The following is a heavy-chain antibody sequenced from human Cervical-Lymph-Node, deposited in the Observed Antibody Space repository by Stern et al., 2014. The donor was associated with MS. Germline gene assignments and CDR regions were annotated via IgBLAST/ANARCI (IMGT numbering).Heavy chain of an antibody. CDR2: INPSGHST. CDR1: GYTFTDYY. V-gene: IGHV1-46*01. Sequence: QVQLVQSGAEVKKPEASVKVSCTASGYTFTDYYMHWVRQAPGQGLEWVGIINPSGHSTSYAQKFQDRVTMTWDTSTSTAYMELHSLRSEDTAAYYCARDRVQNKTLFGMDIWGQGTTVTVSS. D-gene: IGHD2/OR15-2a*01. J-gene: IGHJ6*02. CDR3: ARDRVQNKTLFGMDI.